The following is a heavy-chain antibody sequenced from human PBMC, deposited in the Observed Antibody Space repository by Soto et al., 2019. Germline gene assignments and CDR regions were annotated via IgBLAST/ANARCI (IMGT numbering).Heavy chain of an antibody. CDR1: SDSISSYY. D-gene: IGHD2-8*01. V-gene: IGHV4-59*08. CDR3: ARLQGGDCTTGVCNLDY. CDR2: TDYSGNT. J-gene: IGHJ4*02. Sequence: PSETLSLTCTVSSDSISSYYWIWIRQSPGKGLEWIGYTDYSGNTNYNPSLKSRVTISGDTSKNQFSLRLSSVTAADTAVYYCARLQGGDCTTGVCNLDYWGRGTLVTVSS.